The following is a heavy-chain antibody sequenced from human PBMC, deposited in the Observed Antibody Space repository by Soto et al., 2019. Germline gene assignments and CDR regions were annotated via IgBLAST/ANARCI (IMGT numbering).Heavy chain of an antibody. Sequence: GGSLRLSCAAPGFTFSSYAMSWVRQAPGKGLEWVSAISGSGGSTYYADSVKGRFTISRDNSKNTLYLQMNSLRAEDTAVYYCAKDGHYDFWSGYHDYWGQGTLVTVSS. CDR3: AKDGHYDFWSGYHDY. CDR2: ISGSGGST. V-gene: IGHV3-23*01. J-gene: IGHJ4*02. CDR1: GFTFSSYA. D-gene: IGHD3-3*01.